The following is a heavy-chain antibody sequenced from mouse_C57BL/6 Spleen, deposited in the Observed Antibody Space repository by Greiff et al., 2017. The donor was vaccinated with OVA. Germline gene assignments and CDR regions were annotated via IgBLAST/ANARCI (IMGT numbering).Heavy chain of an antibody. Sequence: VKLVESGPGLVQPSQSLSITCTVSGFSLTSYGVHWVRQSPGKGLEWLGVIWSGGSTDYNAAFISRLSISKDNSKSQVFFKMNSLQADDTAIYYCARRGDYGTSYAMDYWGQGTSVTVSS. J-gene: IGHJ4*01. V-gene: IGHV2-2*01. D-gene: IGHD1-1*01. CDR2: IWSGGST. CDR1: GFSLTSYG. CDR3: ARRGDYGTSYAMDY.